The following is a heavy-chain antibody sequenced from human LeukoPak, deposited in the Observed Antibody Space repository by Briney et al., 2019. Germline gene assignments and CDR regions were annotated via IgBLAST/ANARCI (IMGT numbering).Heavy chain of an antibody. J-gene: IGHJ5*02. D-gene: IGHD2-2*01. CDR2: IIPIFGTA. V-gene: IGHV1-69*05. CDR3: ARGYCSSTSCYRAPPNWFDP. Sequence: SVKVSCKASGGTFSSYAISWVRQAPGQGLEWMGGIIPIFGTANYAQKFQGRVTITTDESTSTAYMELSSLRSEDTAVYYCARGYCSSTSCYRAPPNWFDPWGQGTLVTVSS. CDR1: GGTFSSYA.